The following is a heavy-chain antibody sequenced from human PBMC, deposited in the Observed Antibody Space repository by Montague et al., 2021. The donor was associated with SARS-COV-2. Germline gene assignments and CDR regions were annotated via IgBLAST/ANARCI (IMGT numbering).Heavy chain of an antibody. CDR1: GGSFSGYY. V-gene: IGHV4-34*10. CDR2: INHSGNT. CDR3: ASASSSWSGRDP. J-gene: IGHJ5*02. Sequence: ETLSLTCAVYGGSFSGYYWAWVRQPPGKGLEWIGEINHSGNTNYKPSLESRITMSVDTSKSLVSLNLTAVTAADTAVYYCASASSSWSGRDPWGQGTLVTVSS. D-gene: IGHD3-3*01.